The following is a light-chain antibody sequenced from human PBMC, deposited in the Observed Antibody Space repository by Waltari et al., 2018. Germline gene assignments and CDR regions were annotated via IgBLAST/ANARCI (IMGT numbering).Light chain of an antibody. V-gene: IGLV3-21*02. J-gene: IGLJ2*01. CDR2: DDS. CDR1: NIGSKG. Sequence: SYVVTQPPSVSAAPGQQATITWGGNNIGSKGVHGSRQTTGQAPVLVVHDDSDRPSGIPERFSGSNSWNTATLTIGRVEVGDEADYYCQVWDSSSNHVIFGGGPKLTVL. CDR3: QVWDSSSNHVI.